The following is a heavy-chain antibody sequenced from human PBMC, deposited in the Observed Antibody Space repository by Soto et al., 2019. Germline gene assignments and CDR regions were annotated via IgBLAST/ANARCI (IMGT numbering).Heavy chain of an antibody. J-gene: IGHJ6*02. D-gene: IGHD3-16*01. CDR1: GDSVSSNSAA. CDR2: TYYRSKWYN. V-gene: IGHV6-1*01. CDR3: ARVWGKHYDGMDV. Sequence: PSQTLSLTCAISGDSVSSNSAAWNWIRKSTSRGLEWLGRTYYRSKWYNDYAVSVKSRITINPDTSKNQFSLQLNSVTPEDKAVYYCARVWGKHYDGMDVWGQGTTVTVSS.